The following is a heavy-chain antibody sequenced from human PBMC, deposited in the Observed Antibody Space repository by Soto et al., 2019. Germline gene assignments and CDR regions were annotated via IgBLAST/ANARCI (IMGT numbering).Heavy chain of an antibody. J-gene: IGHJ4*02. CDR3: XXXXXXXXFDY. CDR2: IYYSGST. Sequence: XETLSLTCTVSGGSISGSSYYWGWIRQPPGKGLEWIGNIYYSGSTYYNPSLKSRVTISVDTSKNQFSLKLSSVTAADTAGYXXXXXXXXXXFDYWGQGTLVTVSS. CDR1: GGSISGSSYY. V-gene: IGHV4-39*01.